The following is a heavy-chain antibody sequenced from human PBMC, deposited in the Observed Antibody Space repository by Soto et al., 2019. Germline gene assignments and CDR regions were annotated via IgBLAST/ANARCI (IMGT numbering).Heavy chain of an antibody. CDR3: AYPTRSYGDCASNAFDI. Sequence: EVQLVESGGGVVRPGGSLRLSCAASGFTFDDYGMSWVRQAPGKGLEWVSGINWNGGSTGYADSVKGRFTISRDNAKNPLYLQMNSQRAEDTALYYCAYPTRSYGDCASNAFDIWGQGTMDTVSS. CDR1: GFTFDDYG. V-gene: IGHV3-20*04. CDR2: INWNGGST. D-gene: IGHD4-17*01. J-gene: IGHJ3*02.